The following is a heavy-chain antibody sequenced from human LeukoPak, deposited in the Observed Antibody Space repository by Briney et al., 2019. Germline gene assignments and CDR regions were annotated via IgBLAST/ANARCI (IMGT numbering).Heavy chain of an antibody. V-gene: IGHV1-18*04. D-gene: IGHD1-14*01. CDR3: ARAEALGPFPEDY. CDR2: ISAYNGNT. J-gene: IGHJ4*02. Sequence: GASVKVSCKASGYTFTGYYMHWVRQAPGQGLEWMGWISAYNGNTNYAQKLQGRVTMTTDTSTSTAYMELRSLRSDDTAVYYCARAEALGPFPEDYWGQGTLVTVSS. CDR1: GYTFTGYY.